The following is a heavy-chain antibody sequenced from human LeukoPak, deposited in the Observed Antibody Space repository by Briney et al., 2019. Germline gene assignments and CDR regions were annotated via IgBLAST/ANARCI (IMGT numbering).Heavy chain of an antibody. V-gene: IGHV1-69*04. D-gene: IGHD3-3*01. CDR1: GGTFSSYA. Sequence: SVKVSCKASGGTFSSYAISWVRQAPGQGLEWMGRIIPILGIANYAQKFQGRVTITADKSTSTAYMELSSLRSEDTAVYYCARAFGGVGLIDYWGQGTLVTVSS. CDR3: ARAFGGVGLIDY. CDR2: IIPILGIA. J-gene: IGHJ4*02.